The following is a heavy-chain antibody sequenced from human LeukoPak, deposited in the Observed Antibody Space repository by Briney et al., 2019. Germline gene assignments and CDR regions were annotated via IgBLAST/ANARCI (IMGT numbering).Heavy chain of an antibody. CDR2: IYPRDGST. CDR1: GYTFTSNY. Sequence: ASVKVSCKASGYTFTSNYIHWVRQAPGQGLEWMGMIYPRDGSTSYAQKFQGRVTMTTDTSTSTAYMELRSLRSDDTAVYYCARDRLSVPERFDPWGQGTLVTVSS. J-gene: IGHJ5*02. CDR3: ARDRLSVPERFDP. V-gene: IGHV1-46*01. D-gene: IGHD3-16*02.